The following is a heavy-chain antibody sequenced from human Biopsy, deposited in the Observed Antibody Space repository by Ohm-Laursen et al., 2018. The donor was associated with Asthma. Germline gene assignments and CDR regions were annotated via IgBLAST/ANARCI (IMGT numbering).Heavy chain of an antibody. CDR2: LIPVLGTP. J-gene: IGHJ6*02. V-gene: IGHV1-69*13. CDR1: GDSFSNYA. D-gene: IGHD5-12*01. Sequence: SVKVFCKASGDSFSNYAISWVRQAPGQGLEWIGGLIPVLGTPDHAQMFEGRVTITADESTSTAYMELSSLSSEDTVVYYCARGYSGSDRIVYYYSGLEVWGQGTTVTVSS. CDR3: ARGYSGSDRIVYYYSGLEV.